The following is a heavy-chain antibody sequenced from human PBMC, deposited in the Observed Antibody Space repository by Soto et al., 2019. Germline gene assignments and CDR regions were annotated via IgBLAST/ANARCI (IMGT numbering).Heavy chain of an antibody. CDR2: IYYSGNT. D-gene: IGHD3-10*01. Sequence: SETLSLTCTVSGGSISSSSYYWGWIRQPPGKGLEWIGGIYYSGNTYYNPSLKSRVTISVDTSKNQFSLKLSSVTAADTAVYYCARHIYGSGSYYNPGPWYFDYWGQGTLVTVSS. V-gene: IGHV4-39*01. CDR3: ARHIYGSGSYYNPGPWYFDY. CDR1: GGSISSSSYY. J-gene: IGHJ4*02.